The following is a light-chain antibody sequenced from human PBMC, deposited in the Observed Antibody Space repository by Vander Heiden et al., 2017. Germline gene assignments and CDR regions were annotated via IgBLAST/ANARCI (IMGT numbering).Light chain of an antibody. J-gene: IGKJ4*01. CDR3: KQAQQTPLT. V-gene: IGKV2-28*01. CDR1: RSLLNRNGDNY. Sequence: TQSQLFLTVTPGEPASISCRPSRSLLNRNGDNYLDWYLQKPGQSPQLLIYLGSNRASGVPDRFSGSGSGTDFTLNISRVEAEDVGVYYCKQAQQTPLTFGRGTKVEIK. CDR2: LGS.